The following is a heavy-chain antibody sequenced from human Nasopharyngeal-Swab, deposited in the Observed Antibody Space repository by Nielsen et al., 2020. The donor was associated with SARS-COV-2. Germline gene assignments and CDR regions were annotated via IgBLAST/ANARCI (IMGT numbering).Heavy chain of an antibody. CDR2: VCHSGSS. J-gene: IGHJ4*02. V-gene: IGHV4-59*13. CDR3: ARATGSAYTFGKIYDY. D-gene: IGHD1-26*01. Sequence: SETLSLTCSVSGGSMSDSCWTWIRQPPGKGLEWTGYVCHSGSSNYHPSLRSRLTISLAASKNPFSLTLSSVTAADTAVYYCARATGSAYTFGKIYDYWGQGTRVTVSS. CDR1: GGSMSDSC.